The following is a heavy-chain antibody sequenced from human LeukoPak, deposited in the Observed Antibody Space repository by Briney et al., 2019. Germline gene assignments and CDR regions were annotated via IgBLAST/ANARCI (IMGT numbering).Heavy chain of an antibody. CDR1: GYSISSGYY. CDR2: IYQSGST. D-gene: IGHD3-9*01. Sequence: PSETLSLTCSVSGYSISSGYYWGWIRQPPGKGLEWIGSIYQSGSTSYNPSLKSRVTISVDTSKNQFSLKLSSVTAADTAVYYCARGDDDILTGLDYWGQGTLVTVSS. J-gene: IGHJ4*02. CDR3: ARGDDDILTGLDY. V-gene: IGHV4-38-2*02.